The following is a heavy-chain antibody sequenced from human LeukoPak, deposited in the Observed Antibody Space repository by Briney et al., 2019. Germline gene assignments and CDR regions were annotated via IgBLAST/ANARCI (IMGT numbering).Heavy chain of an antibody. D-gene: IGHD3-3*01. CDR1: GYTFTSYG. Sequence: ASVKVSCKASGYTFTSYGISWVRQAPGQGLEWMGWISAYNGNTNYAQKLQGRVTMTTDTSTSTAYMELRSLRSDDTAVYYCARDPRPREWLSRYYFDYWGQGTLVTVSS. V-gene: IGHV1-18*01. CDR2: ISAYNGNT. J-gene: IGHJ4*02. CDR3: ARDPRPREWLSRYYFDY.